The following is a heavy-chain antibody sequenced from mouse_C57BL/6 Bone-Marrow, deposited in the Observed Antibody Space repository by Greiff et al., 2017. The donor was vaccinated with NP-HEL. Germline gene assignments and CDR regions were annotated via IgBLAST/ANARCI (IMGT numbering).Heavy chain of an antibody. D-gene: IGHD2-2*01. CDR2: ISYDGSN. V-gene: IGHV3-6*01. Sequence: EVKLQESGPGLVKPSQSLSLTCSVTGYSITSGYYWNWIRQFPGNKLEWMGYISYDGSNNYNPSLKNRISITRDTSKNQFFLKLNSVTTEDTATYYCATAIRLRSGYGFAYWGQGTLVTVSA. J-gene: IGHJ3*01. CDR3: ATAIRLRSGYGFAY. CDR1: GYSITSGYY.